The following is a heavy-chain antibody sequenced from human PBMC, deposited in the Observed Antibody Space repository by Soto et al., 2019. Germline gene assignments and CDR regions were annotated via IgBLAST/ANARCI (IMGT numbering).Heavy chain of an antibody. J-gene: IGHJ3*02. CDR3: ARSQYDFWSGYPYAFDI. Sequence: GGSLRLSCAASGFTVSSNYMSWVRQAPGKGLEWVSVIYSGGSTYYADSVKGRFTISRDNSKNTLYLQMNSLRAEDTAVYYCARSQYDFWSGYPYAFDIWGQGTMVTVS. CDR2: IYSGGST. V-gene: IGHV3-53*01. CDR1: GFTVSSNY. D-gene: IGHD3-3*01.